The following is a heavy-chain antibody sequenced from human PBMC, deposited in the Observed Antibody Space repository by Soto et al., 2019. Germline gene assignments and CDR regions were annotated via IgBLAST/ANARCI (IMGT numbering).Heavy chain of an antibody. Sequence: VQLLESGGGLVQPGGSLRLSCVGSGFTFSSYAMSWVRQAPGKGLEWVSVISNSGGSTYYADAVKGRFTISRDNSNNTLYLQLNSLRADDTAVYWCAKKVGMTSRYGLDVWGQGTTVTVS. CDR2: ISNSGGST. CDR3: AKKVGMTSRYGLDV. CDR1: GFTFSSYA. V-gene: IGHV3-23*01. J-gene: IGHJ6*02. D-gene: IGHD1-26*01.